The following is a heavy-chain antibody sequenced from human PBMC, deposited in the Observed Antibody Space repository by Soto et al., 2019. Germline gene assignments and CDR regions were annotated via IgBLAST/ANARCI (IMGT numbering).Heavy chain of an antibody. CDR2: INAGNGNT. D-gene: IGHD2-2*01. Sequence: QVQLVQSGAEEKKPGASVKVSCKASGYTFTSYAMHWVRQAPGQRLEWMGWINAGNGNTKYSQKFQGRVTITRHTTASTAYMELRSLRSEDTAVYYCASSYCISTSCPPYYGMDVWGQGTTVTVSS. V-gene: IGHV1-3*05. CDR1: GYTFTSYA. J-gene: IGHJ6*02. CDR3: ASSYCISTSCPPYYGMDV.